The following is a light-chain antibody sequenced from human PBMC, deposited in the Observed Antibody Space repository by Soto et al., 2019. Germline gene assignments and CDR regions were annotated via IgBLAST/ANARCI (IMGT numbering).Light chain of an antibody. CDR2: EXS. Sequence: IQLTQSPSSLSASVGDRVPITCRASQGIDSYLAWYQQRPGKVPQLLIYEXSILQSGVSSRFSGSGSGTDFTRTISSLQAEDFATYYCQQTRSCPSTFGGGTKVDIK. CDR3: QQTRSCPST. J-gene: IGKJ4*01. V-gene: IGKV1-9*01. CDR1: QGIDSY.